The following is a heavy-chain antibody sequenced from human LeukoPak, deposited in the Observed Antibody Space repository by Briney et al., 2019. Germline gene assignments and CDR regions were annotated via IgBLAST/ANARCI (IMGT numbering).Heavy chain of an antibody. CDR3: TRDFDP. Sequence: PGGSLRLSCVASGLSFGNYWMDWVRQAPGKGLGWVGNIKQDGSEKYYVDSVKGRFTISRDNAKNSLYLDMNSLRVEDTAIYYCTRDFDPWGQGTLVTVSS. CDR2: IKQDGSEK. V-gene: IGHV3-7*01. CDR1: GLSFGNYW. J-gene: IGHJ5*02.